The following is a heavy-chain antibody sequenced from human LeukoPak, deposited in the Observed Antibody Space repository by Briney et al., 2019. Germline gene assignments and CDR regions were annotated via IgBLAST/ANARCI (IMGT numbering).Heavy chain of an antibody. CDR2: ISGSGGSA. D-gene: IGHD6-13*01. CDR3: AKDQAQIPTFPAAGTPSYGNPY. J-gene: IGHJ4*02. Sequence: PGGSLRLSCAASGFTFSSYGMNWVRQAPGKGLEWVSAISGSGGSAYYADSVKGRFTISRDNSKNTLYLQMNSLRAEDTAVYYCAKDQAQIPTFPAAGTPSYGNPYWGQGTLVTVSS. CDR1: GFTFSSYG. V-gene: IGHV3-23*01.